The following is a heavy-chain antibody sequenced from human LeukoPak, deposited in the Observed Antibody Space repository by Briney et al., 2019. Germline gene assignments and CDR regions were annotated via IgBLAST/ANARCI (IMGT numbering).Heavy chain of an antibody. Sequence: PSETLSLTCTVSGGSISTYYWSWIRQSPGKRLEWIGYISYSGSTEYNPSLQSRLTISVDTSKNQFSLRLTSVTGADTAVYYCARDRGSSLYFDYWGQGTLVTVSS. CDR2: ISYSGST. V-gene: IGHV4-59*01. J-gene: IGHJ4*02. D-gene: IGHD6-13*01. CDR1: GGSISTYY. CDR3: ARDRGSSLYFDY.